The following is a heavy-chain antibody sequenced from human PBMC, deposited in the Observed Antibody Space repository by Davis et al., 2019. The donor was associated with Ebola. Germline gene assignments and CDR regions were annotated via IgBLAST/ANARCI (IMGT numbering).Heavy chain of an antibody. Sequence: GESLKISCKGSGYSFTSYWIGWVRQMPGKGLEWMGIIYPGDSDTRYSPSFQGQVTISADKSISTAYLQWSSLKASDTAMYYCARHAGGVRFLLGWFDPWGQGTLVTVSS. CDR2: IYPGDSDT. CDR3: ARHAGGVRFLLGWFDP. D-gene: IGHD3-3*01. CDR1: GYSFTSYW. J-gene: IGHJ5*02. V-gene: IGHV5-51*01.